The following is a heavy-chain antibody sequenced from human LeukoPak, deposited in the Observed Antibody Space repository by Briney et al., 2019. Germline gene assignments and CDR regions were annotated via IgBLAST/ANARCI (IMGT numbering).Heavy chain of an antibody. CDR2: INPNSGGT. D-gene: IGHD4-17*01. J-gene: IGHJ3*02. CDR3: ATRNFGDYGAFDI. Sequence: VASVKVSCKASGYTFTGYYMHWVRQAPGQGLEWMGWINPNSGGTNYAQKFQGRVTMTRDTSISTAYMELSRLRSDDTAVYYCATRNFGDYGAFDIWGQGTLVTVSS. CDR1: GYTFTGYY. V-gene: IGHV1-2*02.